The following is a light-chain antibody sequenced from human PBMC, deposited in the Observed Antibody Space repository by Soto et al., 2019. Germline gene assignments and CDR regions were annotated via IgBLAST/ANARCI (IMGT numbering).Light chain of an antibody. CDR1: QSVSSSY. J-gene: IGKJ1*01. Sequence: EIVLTQSPVPLSLSPGERATLSCRASQSVSSSYLAWYQQKPGQAPRLLIYGASSRATGIPDRFSGSGSGTDFALTISRLEPEDFAVYYCQQYCSSPWTVGK. CDR3: QQYCSSPWT. CDR2: GAS. V-gene: IGKV3-20*01.